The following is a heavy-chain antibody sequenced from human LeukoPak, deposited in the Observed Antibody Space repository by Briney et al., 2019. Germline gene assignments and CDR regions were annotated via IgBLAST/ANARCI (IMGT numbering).Heavy chain of an antibody. D-gene: IGHD2/OR15-2a*01. V-gene: IGHV4-30-4*01. CDR3: ARSEYYFFDY. CDR2: IYYSGST. Sequence: SETLSLTCTVSGGSISSGDYYWSWIRQPPGKGLEWIGYIYYSGSTHYNPSLKSRVTISVDTSKNQFSLRLSSVTAADTAVYYCARSEYYFFDYWGQGTLVTVSS. J-gene: IGHJ4*02. CDR1: GGSISSGDYY.